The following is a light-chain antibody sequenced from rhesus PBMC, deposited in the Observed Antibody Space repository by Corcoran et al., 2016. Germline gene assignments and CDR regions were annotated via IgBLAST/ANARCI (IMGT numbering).Light chain of an antibody. CDR3: QRSYGSPFT. V-gene: IGKV1-74*01. Sequence: DIQMTQSPSSLSASVGDRVTITCRASENVNNYLHWYQQKPGKAPYLLIYKASTLQSGVPSRFSVSGSGTDFTLTISSLQPEDFATYYCQRSYGSPFTFGPGTKLDIK. CDR1: ENVNNY. J-gene: IGKJ3*01. CDR2: KAS.